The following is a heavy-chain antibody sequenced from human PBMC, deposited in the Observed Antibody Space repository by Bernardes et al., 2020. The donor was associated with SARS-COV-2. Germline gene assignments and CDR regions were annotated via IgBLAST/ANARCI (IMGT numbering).Heavy chain of an antibody. CDR1: GFTFSTYW. D-gene: IGHD2-2*01. Sequence: GSLRLSCAASGFTFSTYWMSWVRQAPGKGLEWVANIKGDGSQRSSVDSVRGRFIVSRDNAKNLMYLQMNSLRAEDTAVYYCAKLRSVLWIHPYYNAMDAWGQGTTVTVSS. CDR2: IKGDGSQR. CDR3: AKLRSVLWIHPYYNAMDA. J-gene: IGHJ6*02. V-gene: IGHV3-7*01.